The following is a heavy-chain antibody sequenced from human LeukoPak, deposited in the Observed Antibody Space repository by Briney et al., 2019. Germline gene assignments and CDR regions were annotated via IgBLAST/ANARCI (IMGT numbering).Heavy chain of an antibody. Sequence: PGGSLRLSCAASGFTFSSYWMSGVRQAPGKGLEWVANIKQDGSEKYYVDSVKGRFTISRDNAKNSLYLQMNSLRAEDTAVYYCARDADYGDLDYWGQGTLVTVSS. V-gene: IGHV3-7*03. CDR2: IKQDGSEK. CDR3: ARDADYGDLDY. CDR1: GFTFSSYW. J-gene: IGHJ4*02. D-gene: IGHD4-17*01.